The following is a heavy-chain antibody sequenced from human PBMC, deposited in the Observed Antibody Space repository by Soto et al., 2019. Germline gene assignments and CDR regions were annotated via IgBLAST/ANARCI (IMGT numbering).Heavy chain of an antibody. CDR3: ARGRNTGYSSGWTTRYFDY. D-gene: IGHD6-19*01. J-gene: IGHJ4*01. CDR1: VVSFSGYY. CDR2: INHSGST. Sequence: PSETLSLTCAFYVVSFSGYYWSCIRHPPGKWLEWIGEINHSGSTNYNPSLKSRVTISVDTSKNKFSLKLRSVTAADTAVYYCARGRNTGYSSGWTTRYFDYRGQGTLVTVS. V-gene: IGHV4-34*01.